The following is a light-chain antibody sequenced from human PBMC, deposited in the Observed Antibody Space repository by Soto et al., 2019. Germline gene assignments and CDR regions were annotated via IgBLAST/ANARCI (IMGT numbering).Light chain of an antibody. CDR2: EVS. V-gene: IGLV2-14*01. CDR3: CSYTDTALDVV. Sequence: QSALTQPASVSGSPGQSITISCTGTSSDVGGYNYVSWYQQHPGKAPKLMIYEVSNRPSGVSNRFSGSKSGNTASLTISGLQAEDEADYYCCSYTDTALDVVFGGGTKLTVL. CDR1: SSDVGGYNY. J-gene: IGLJ2*01.